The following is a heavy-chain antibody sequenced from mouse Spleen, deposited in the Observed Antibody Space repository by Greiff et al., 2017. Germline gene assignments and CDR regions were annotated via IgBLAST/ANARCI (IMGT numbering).Heavy chain of an antibody. J-gene: IGHJ2*01. CDR2: IDPSDSYT. CDR3: ARWDPYFDY. CDR1: GYTFTSYW. Sequence: VQLQQPGAELVMPGASVKLSCKASGYTFTSYWMHWVKQRPGQGLEWIGEIDPSDSYTNYNQKFKGKATLTVDKSSSTAYMQLSSLTSEDSAVYYCARWDPYFDYWGQGTTLTVSS. V-gene: IGHV1-69*01. D-gene: IGHD4-1*01.